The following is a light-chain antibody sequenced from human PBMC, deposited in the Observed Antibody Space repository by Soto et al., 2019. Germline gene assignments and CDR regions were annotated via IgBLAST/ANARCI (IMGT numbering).Light chain of an antibody. CDR3: QQYSIWRT. CDR2: GAS. CDR1: QSVNIY. Sequence: EIVITQSPATLSVSPGERATLSCRASQSVNIYLAWYQQKPGQAPRLLIFGASYRATGIPARFSGSGSGTEFNLTISSLQSEDFAVYYCQQYSIWRTFGQGTKVDIK. V-gene: IGKV3D-15*01. J-gene: IGKJ1*01.